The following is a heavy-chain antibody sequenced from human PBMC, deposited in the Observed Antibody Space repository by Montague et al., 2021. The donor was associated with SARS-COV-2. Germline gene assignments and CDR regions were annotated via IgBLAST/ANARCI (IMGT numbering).Heavy chain of an antibody. J-gene: IGHJ5*02. CDR2: IYYSGST. CDR3: ARQKRRIMIFGVVIPPVLPWFDP. D-gene: IGHD3-3*01. V-gene: IGHV4-39*01. Sequence: SETLSLTCTVSGGSISSSSYYWGWIRQPPGKGLEWIGSIYYSGSTYYNPSLKSRVTISVDTSKNQFSLKLSSVTAADTAVYYCARQKRRIMIFGVVIPPVLPWFDPWGQGTLVTVSS. CDR1: GGSISSSSYY.